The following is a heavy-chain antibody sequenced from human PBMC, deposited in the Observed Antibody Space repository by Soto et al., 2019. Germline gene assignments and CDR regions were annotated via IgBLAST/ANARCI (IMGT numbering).Heavy chain of an antibody. CDR2: IYSGGSS. Sequence: PGGSLRLSCTTSGFPVSSSHMTWVRQAPGKGLEWVSVIYSGGSSYYAVSVQGRFTISRDNSKNTVYLQMNSLRGEDTAMYYCARLGPYGSESYSFRYNWFDPRGQGTQVTV. CDR3: ARLGPYGSESYSFRYNWFDP. V-gene: IGHV3-53*01. CDR1: GFPVSSSH. J-gene: IGHJ5*02. D-gene: IGHD3-10*01.